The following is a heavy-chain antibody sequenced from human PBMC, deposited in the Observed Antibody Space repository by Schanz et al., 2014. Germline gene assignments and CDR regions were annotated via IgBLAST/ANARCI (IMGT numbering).Heavy chain of an antibody. D-gene: IGHD5-18*01. V-gene: IGHV3-23*01. Sequence: EVQLLESGGGLVQPGGSLRFSCAAFGSPFRGYAMSWVRQLPGRGLEWVSIISGSGGNAYYADAVRGRFTISRDNSKTTVYLQMNSLRAEDTAVYYCAKDAENTAMITDYFDYWGQGALVTVSS. CDR2: ISGSGGNA. CDR3: AKDAENTAMITDYFDY. J-gene: IGHJ4*02. CDR1: GSPFRGYA.